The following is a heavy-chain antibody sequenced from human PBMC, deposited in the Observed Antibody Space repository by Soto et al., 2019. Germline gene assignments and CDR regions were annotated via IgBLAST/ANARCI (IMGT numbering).Heavy chain of an antibody. CDR3: ARYGGNIPGWYFDY. CDR2: MNPNSGNT. D-gene: IGHD2-15*01. J-gene: IGHJ4*02. CDR1: GYTFTSYD. V-gene: IGHV1-8*01. Sequence: QVQLVQSGAEVKKPGASVKVSCKASGYTFTSYDINWVRQATGPGLEWMGWMNPNSGNTGYAQKFQGRVTMTRNTSISTAYMGLSSLRSEDTAVYYCARYGGNIPGWYFDYWGQGTLVTVSS.